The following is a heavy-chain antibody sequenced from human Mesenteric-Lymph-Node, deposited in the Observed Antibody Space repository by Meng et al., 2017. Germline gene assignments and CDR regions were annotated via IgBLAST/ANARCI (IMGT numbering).Heavy chain of an antibody. D-gene: IGHD3-16*01. CDR2: MRDDDST. V-gene: IGHV3-23*01. Sequence: GGSLRLSCAASGFTFSDHAMSWVRLVPGEGLEWVSLMRDDDSTYNTDSVKGRFTISRDESTNTLYLQMNSLRVDDTAVYYCGTSSRGWGSDAFDIWGQGTMVTVSS. CDR1: GFTFSDHA. CDR3: GTSSRGWGSDAFDI. J-gene: IGHJ3*02.